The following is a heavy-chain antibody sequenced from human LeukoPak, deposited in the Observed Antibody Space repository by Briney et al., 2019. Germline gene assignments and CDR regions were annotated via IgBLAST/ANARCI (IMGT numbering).Heavy chain of an antibody. CDR1: GFTFSSYA. V-gene: IGHV3-23*01. J-gene: IGHJ6*02. CDR2: ISGSGGST. D-gene: IGHD5-18*01. CDR3: AKDRNLQLWTYYYYGMDV. Sequence: GGSLRLSCAASGFTFSSYAMSWVRQAPGKGLEWVSAISGSGGSTYYADSVKGRFTISRDNSKNTLYLQMNSLRAEDTAVYYCAKDRNLQLWTYYYYGMDVWGQGTTVTVSS.